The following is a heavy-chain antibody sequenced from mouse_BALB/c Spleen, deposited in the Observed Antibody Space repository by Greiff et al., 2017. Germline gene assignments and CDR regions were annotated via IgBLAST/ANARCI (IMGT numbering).Heavy chain of an antibody. V-gene: IGHV3-2*02. CDR3: ARSLLSSYYAMDY. D-gene: IGHD2-10*01. Sequence: EVQLQESGPGLVKPSQSLSLTCTVTGYSITSDYAWNWIRQFPGNKLEWMGYISYSGSTSYNPSLKSRISITRDTSKNQFFLQLNSVTTEDTATYYCARSLLSSYYAMDYWGQGTSVTVSS. J-gene: IGHJ4*01. CDR1: GYSITSDYA. CDR2: ISYSGST.